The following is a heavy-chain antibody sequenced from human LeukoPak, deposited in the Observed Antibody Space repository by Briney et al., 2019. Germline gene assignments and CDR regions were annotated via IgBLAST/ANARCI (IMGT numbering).Heavy chain of an antibody. J-gene: IGHJ4*02. CDR3: ARRLPSIVGATTPFDY. CDR2: IYYSGST. CDR1: GGSISSYY. V-gene: IGHV4-59*01. Sequence: KTSETLSLTCTVSGGSISSYYWSWIRQPPGKGLEWIGYIYYSGSTNYNPSLKSRVTISVDTSKNQFSLKLSSVTAADTAVYYCARRLPSIVGATTPFDYWGQGTLVTVSS. D-gene: IGHD1-26*01.